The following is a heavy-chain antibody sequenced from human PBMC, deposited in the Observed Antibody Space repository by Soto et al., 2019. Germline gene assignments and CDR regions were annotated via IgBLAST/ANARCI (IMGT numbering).Heavy chain of an antibody. V-gene: IGHV3-73*01. Sequence: GGSLRLSCAASGFTFSGSAMHWVRQASGKGLEWVGRIRSKANSYATAYAASVKGRFTISRDDSKNTAYLQMNSLKTEDTAVYYCTGQFVDTAMVIYYYYYMDVWGKGTTVTVSS. J-gene: IGHJ6*03. CDR2: IRSKANSYAT. D-gene: IGHD5-18*01. CDR3: TGQFVDTAMVIYYYYYMDV. CDR1: GFTFSGSA.